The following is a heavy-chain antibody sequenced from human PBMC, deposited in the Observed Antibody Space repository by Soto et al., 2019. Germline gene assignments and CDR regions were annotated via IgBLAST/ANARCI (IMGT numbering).Heavy chain of an antibody. J-gene: IGHJ6*02. CDR1: GYTFNNFG. CDR2: ISAYNGNT. Sequence: ASVKVSCKTSGYTFNNFGVTWVRQAPGQGLEWMGWISAYNGNTHYVEKFQGRVTMTTDTSMSTAYMELRSLRFDDTAVYFCARDRTPWSGDESFGTDDYYTMDVWGQGTTVTV. D-gene: IGHD3-3*01. V-gene: IGHV1-18*04. CDR3: ARDRTPWSGDESFGTDDYYTMDV.